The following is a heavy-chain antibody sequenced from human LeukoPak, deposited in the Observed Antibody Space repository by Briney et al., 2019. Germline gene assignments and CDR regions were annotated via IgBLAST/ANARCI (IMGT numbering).Heavy chain of an antibody. V-gene: IGHV4-59*01. CDR3: ARDRRGSFYTFDL. Sequence: SETLSLTCSVSGASINGFFWNWVRQTPEKGLEWIGYVSHRGATTSNPTLKSRVSITIDTSKSQISLTMTSVTAADSALNYCARDRRGSFYTFDLWGPGTTVSVS. CDR2: VSHRGAT. CDR1: GASINGFF. J-gene: IGHJ6*02. D-gene: IGHD1-26*01.